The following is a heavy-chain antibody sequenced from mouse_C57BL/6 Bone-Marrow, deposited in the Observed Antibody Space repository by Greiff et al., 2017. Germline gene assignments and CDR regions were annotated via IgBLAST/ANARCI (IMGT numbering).Heavy chain of an antibody. J-gene: IGHJ4*01. CDR2: INPSTGGT. V-gene: IGHV1-42*01. CDR1: GYSFTGYY. Sequence: VKLKESGPELVKPGASVKISCKASGYSFTGYYMNWVKQSPEKSLEWIGAINPSTGGTTYNQKLKAKATLTVDKSSSTAYMQLKSLTSEDSAVYYCASPLVLYAMDYWGQGTSVTVSS. CDR3: ASPLVLYAMDY.